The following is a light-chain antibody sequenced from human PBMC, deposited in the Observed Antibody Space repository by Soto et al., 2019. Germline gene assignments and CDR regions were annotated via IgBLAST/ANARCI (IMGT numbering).Light chain of an antibody. Sequence: EIVLTQSPGTLSLSPGERATLSCSASHSVSSNFLAWYQQKSGQAPRLLIYVASSRATGITDRFSGSVSGKDFTLTIIRLEPEDFAVYYCQQYGGSQFTFDPGTKVDFK. J-gene: IGKJ3*01. V-gene: IGKV3-20*01. CDR1: HSVSSNF. CDR2: VAS. CDR3: QQYGGSQFT.